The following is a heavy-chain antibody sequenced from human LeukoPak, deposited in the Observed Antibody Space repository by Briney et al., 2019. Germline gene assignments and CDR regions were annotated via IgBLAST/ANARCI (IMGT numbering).Heavy chain of an antibody. CDR2: ISRSGDYT. J-gene: IGHJ4*02. V-gene: IGHV3-48*04. CDR3: ARRGGSSRGSQGDDY. D-gene: IGHD6-13*01. Sequence: QSGGSLRLSCAASGFTFSSYAMSWVRQAPGKGLEWVSHISRSGDYTNYADSVKGRFTISRDNARNSLFLQMNSLRAEDTAVYYCARRGGSSRGSQGDDYWGQGTQVTVSS. CDR1: GFTFSSYA.